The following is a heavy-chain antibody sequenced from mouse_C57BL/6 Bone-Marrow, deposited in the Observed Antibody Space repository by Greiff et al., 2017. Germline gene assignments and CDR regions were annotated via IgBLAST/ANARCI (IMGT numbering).Heavy chain of an antibody. CDR3: ARDSKRAMDY. J-gene: IGHJ4*01. CDR2: IWTGGGT. D-gene: IGHD2-5*01. CDR1: GFSLTSYA. Sequence: VQLQQSGPGLVAPSQCLSITCTVSGFSLTSYAISWVSQPPGQGLEWLGVIWTGGGTNYNSALKSRLSISKDNSKSQVFLKMNSLQTDDTAVYYCARDSKRAMDYWGQGTSVTVSS. V-gene: IGHV2-9-1*01.